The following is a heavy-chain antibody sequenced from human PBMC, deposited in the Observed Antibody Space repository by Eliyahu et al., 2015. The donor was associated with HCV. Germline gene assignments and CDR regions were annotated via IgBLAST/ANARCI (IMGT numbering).Heavy chain of an antibody. D-gene: IGHD1-1*01. J-gene: IGHJ4*02. CDR2: VGSGTSK. CDR3: VKARGGTYAEYYFDY. V-gene: IGHV3-23*01. CDR1: GFTFSNYA. Sequence: EVQLLESGGGLVQPGGSLRLSXVASGFTFSNYAMXWVRQPPGKGLEWVSHVGSGTSKYYAGSVKGRFTISRDNSKNTVYLQMNSLRGEDTAVYYCVKARGGTYAEYYFDYWGQGTLVTVSS.